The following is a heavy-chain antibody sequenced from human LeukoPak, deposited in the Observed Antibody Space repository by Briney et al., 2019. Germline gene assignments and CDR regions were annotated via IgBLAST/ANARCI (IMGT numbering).Heavy chain of an antibody. CDR1: GFTISNFW. Sequence: HSGGSLRLSCAASGFTISNFWMHWVRQAPGKGLVWVSRINSDGSDTSYADTVKGRLTISRDNAKNTLYLQMNSLRAEDTAIYYCVGGYDPHYWGQGTLVTVSS. CDR2: INSDGSDT. D-gene: IGHD2-8*02. V-gene: IGHV3-74*01. CDR3: VGGYDPHY. J-gene: IGHJ4*02.